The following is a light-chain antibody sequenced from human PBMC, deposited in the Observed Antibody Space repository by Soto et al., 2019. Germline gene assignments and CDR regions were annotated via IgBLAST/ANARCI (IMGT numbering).Light chain of an antibody. Sequence: AIQLTQSPSSLSASVGDRVTITCRASQGISSALAWYQQKPGKAPKLLIYDASSLESGVPSRFSGSGYGTEFALTISSLQPEDFATYYCQQYSYYSTFGQGTKVDIK. V-gene: IGKV1D-13*01. CDR1: QGISSA. CDR2: DAS. CDR3: QQYSYYST. J-gene: IGKJ1*01.